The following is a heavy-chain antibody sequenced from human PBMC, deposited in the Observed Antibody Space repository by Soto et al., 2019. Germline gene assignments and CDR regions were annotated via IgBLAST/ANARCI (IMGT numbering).Heavy chain of an antibody. Sequence: GASVKVSCKASGYTFTGYYMHWVRQAPGQGLEWMGWINPNSGGTNYAQKFQGWVTMTRDTSISTAYMELSRLRSDDTAVYYCARARGYSYGNLGGYFDYWGQGTLVTVSS. V-gene: IGHV1-2*04. J-gene: IGHJ4*02. CDR2: INPNSGGT. D-gene: IGHD5-18*01. CDR1: GYTFTGYY. CDR3: ARARGYSYGNLGGYFDY.